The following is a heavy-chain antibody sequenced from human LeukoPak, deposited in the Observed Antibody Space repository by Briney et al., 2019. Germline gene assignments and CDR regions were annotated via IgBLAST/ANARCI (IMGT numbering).Heavy chain of an antibody. V-gene: IGHV3-23*01. Sequence: GGSLRLSCAASGFTFSSYAMSWVRQAPGKGLEWVSAISGSGGSTYYADSVKGRFTNSRDNSKNTLYLQMNSLRAEDTAVYYCAKDIANYYDSSGYFGPYYYYYGMDVWGQGTTVTVSS. CDR2: ISGSGGST. CDR3: AKDIANYYDSSGYFGPYYYYYGMDV. CDR1: GFTFSSYA. J-gene: IGHJ6*02. D-gene: IGHD3-22*01.